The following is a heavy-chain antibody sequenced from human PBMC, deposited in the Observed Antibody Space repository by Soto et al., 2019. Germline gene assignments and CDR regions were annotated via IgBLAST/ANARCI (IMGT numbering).Heavy chain of an antibody. Sequence: QVQLVQSGAEVKKPGSSVKVSCKASGGAFSDYAFSWVRQAPGQGLEWLGGIMPIFRAPDYAQKFQGRVTITADESTRTAYMEKRSLRSEDTAVYYCASWLQEADIGNYYYGMDVWGQGTTVTVS. D-gene: IGHD2-15*01. V-gene: IGHV1-69*12. CDR2: IMPIFRAP. J-gene: IGHJ6*02. CDR1: GGAFSDYA. CDR3: ASWLQEADIGNYYYGMDV.